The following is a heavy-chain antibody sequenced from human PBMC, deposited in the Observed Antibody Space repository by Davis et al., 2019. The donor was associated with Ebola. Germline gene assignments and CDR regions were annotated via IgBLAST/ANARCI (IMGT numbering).Heavy chain of an antibody. Sequence: SVPVSCKASAGIFSSYAISWVRQAPGPGPEWMGSFIPILGIANYAQKFQGRVTITADKSTSTAYMELSSLRAEDTAVYYCARETYSRGWYIDGNAFDIWGEGTMVTVSS. V-gene: IGHV1-69*04. J-gene: IGHJ3*02. CDR2: FIPILGIA. CDR3: ARETYSRGWYIDGNAFDI. D-gene: IGHD6-19*01. CDR1: AGIFSSYA.